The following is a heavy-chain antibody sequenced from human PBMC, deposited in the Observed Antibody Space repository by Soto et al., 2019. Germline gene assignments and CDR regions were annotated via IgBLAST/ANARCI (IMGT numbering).Heavy chain of an antibody. Sequence: EVQLLESGGGLVQPGGSLRLSCAASGFNCSSYAMTWVRQAPGKGLEWVSAIRVGGAGTFYADSVQGRFTISSDISKNRRSLQTNSLRGEDTAVYYCAIPFQVGPGYYYGMDVWGQGTTFTVSS. CDR2: IRVGGAGT. D-gene: IGHD2-2*01. V-gene: IGHV3-23*01. CDR3: AIPFQVGPGYYYGMDV. CDR1: GFNCSSYA. J-gene: IGHJ6*02.